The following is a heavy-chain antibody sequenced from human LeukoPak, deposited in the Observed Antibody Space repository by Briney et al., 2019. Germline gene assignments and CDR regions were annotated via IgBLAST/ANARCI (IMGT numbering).Heavy chain of an antibody. J-gene: IGHJ6*02. CDR2: IYSGGST. V-gene: IGHV3-66*01. CDR3: ARDLITGPSGYDTLANYYGMDV. Sequence: GGSLRLSCAASGFTFSSNYMSWVRQAPGKGLEWVSVIYSGGSTYYADSVKGRFTISRDNSKNTLYLQMNSLRAEDTAVYYCARDLITGPSGYDTLANYYGMDVWGQGTTVTVSS. CDR1: GFTFSSNY. D-gene: IGHD5-12*01.